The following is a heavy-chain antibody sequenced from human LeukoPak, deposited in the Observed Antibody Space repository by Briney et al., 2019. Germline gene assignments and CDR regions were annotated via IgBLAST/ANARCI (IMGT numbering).Heavy chain of an antibody. CDR1: GFTFSSYA. CDR3: AREKGFRFDP. CDR2: IYYDGSNK. Sequence: PGGSLRLSCAASGFTFSSYAMHWVRQAPGKGREWVAVIYYDGSNKYYADSAKGRFTISRDNSKNTLYLQMNSLRAEDTAVYYCAREKGFRFDPWGQGTLVTVSS. J-gene: IGHJ5*02. V-gene: IGHV3-30-3*01. D-gene: IGHD2-21*01.